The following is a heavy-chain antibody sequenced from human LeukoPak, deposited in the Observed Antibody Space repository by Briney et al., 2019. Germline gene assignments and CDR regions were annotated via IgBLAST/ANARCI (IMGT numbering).Heavy chain of an antibody. CDR2: IYPGDSDT. CDR3: AALGGDGYTIGGRWFDP. CDR1: GYSFTSHW. J-gene: IGHJ5*02. V-gene: IGHV5-51*01. Sequence: GSLKISCKTSGYSFTSHWIGWVRQMPGKGLEWMGIIYPGDSDTRYSPSFQGQVTISADKSISTAYLQWSSLKASDTAMYYCAALGGDGYTIGGRWFDPWGQGTLVTVSS. D-gene: IGHD5-24*01.